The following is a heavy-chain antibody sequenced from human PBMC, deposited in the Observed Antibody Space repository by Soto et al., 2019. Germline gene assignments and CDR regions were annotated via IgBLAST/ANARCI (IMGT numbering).Heavy chain of an antibody. CDR3: ARSSGGNFGIIIEGSNWFDP. V-gene: IGHV1-46*01. D-gene: IGHD3-3*01. CDR1: GDTFTSYY. Sequence: ASVQVSCQAPGDTFTSYYLNWVRQAPGQGLERMGVINPHGGSTKYAQKFQGRVAMTRDTSRSTVYMELRSLRSDDTAIYYCARSSGGNFGIIIEGSNWFDPWGQGTLVTVSS. CDR2: INPHGGST. J-gene: IGHJ5*02.